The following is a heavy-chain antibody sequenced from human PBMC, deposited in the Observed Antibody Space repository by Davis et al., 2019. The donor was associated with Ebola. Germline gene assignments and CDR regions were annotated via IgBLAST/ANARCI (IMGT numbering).Heavy chain of an antibody. CDR1: GFTFSSYA. CDR3: AKGSYDYIWGSYRSLPLDY. V-gene: IGHV3-23*01. CDR2: IRSSGSTK. D-gene: IGHD3-16*02. J-gene: IGHJ4*02. Sequence: GESLKISCAASGFTFSSYAMSWVRQAPGKGLEWVSYIRSSGSTKYYADSVKGRFTISRDNSKNTLYLQMNSLRAEDTAVYYCAKGSYDYIWGSYRSLPLDYWGQGTLVTVSS.